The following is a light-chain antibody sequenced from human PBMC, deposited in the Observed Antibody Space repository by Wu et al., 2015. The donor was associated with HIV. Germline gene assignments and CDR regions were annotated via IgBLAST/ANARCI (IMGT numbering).Light chain of an antibody. V-gene: IGKV3-20*01. CDR2: DTS. J-gene: IGKJ2*01. CDR1: QSVRDK. CDR3: QQYGSSPT. Sequence: EIFMTQSPATLSVSPGDRATLSCRASQSVRDKLAWYQQKRGQAPRLLIYDTSNRATGIPDRFSGSGSGTDFTLTISRLEPEDFAVYYCQQYGSSPTFGQGTKLEIK.